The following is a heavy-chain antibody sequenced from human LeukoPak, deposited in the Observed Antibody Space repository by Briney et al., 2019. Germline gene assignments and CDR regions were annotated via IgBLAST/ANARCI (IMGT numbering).Heavy chain of an antibody. D-gene: IGHD2-2*01. CDR2: INPNSGGT. J-gene: IGHJ6*02. CDR1: GYTFTGYY. V-gene: IGHV1-2*04. CDR3: ARDFRGYCSSTSCYSGGYYYGMDV. Sequence: ASVKVSCKASGYTFTGYYMHWVRQAPGQGLEWMGWINPNSGGTNYAQKFQGWVTMTRDTSISTAYMELSRLRSDDTAVYYCARDFRGYCSSTSCYSGGYYYGMDVWGRGTTVTVSS.